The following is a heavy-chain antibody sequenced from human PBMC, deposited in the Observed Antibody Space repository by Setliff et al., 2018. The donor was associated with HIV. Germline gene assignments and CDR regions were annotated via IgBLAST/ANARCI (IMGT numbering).Heavy chain of an antibody. CDR2: IYTSGST. D-gene: IGHD3-22*01. J-gene: IGHJ6*03. CDR3: ARGHYYDSSGYSEPYYMDV. CDR1: GGSISSGAYY. V-gene: IGHV4-61*09. Sequence: SETLSLTCTVSGGSISSGAYYWSWIRQPAGKGLDWIGHIYTSGSTNYNPSLKSRVTISVDTSKNQFSLKLSSVTAADTAVYYCARGHYYDSSGYSEPYYMDVWGKGTTVTVSS.